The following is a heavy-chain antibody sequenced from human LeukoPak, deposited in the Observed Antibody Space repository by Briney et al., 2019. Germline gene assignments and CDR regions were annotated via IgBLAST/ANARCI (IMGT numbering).Heavy chain of an antibody. V-gene: IGHV4-59*01. D-gene: IGHD3-16*01. CDR1: GGSISSYY. Sequence: KPSETLSLTCTVSGGSISSYYWSWIRQPPGKGLEWIGYIYYSGSTNYNPSLKSRVTISVDTSKNQFSLKLSSVTAADTAVYYCARHYGLYYYYYGMDVWGQGTTVTVSS. CDR3: ARHYGLYYYYYGMDV. CDR2: IYYSGST. J-gene: IGHJ6*02.